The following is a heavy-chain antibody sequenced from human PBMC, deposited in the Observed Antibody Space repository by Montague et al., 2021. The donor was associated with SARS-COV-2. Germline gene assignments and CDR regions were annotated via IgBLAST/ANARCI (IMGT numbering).Heavy chain of an antibody. CDR2: VNQSGTT. D-gene: IGHD2-2*01. Sequence: SETLSLTCAISGGSFRNYFWSWIRQSPGKGLEWIGEVNQSGTTIYNPSVKSGVTISADTSKNHFYLRVNPVTASDTAVYYCARGGGPVVVSGASQARGAFGIWGQGTMVSVSS. CDR3: ARGGGPVVVSGASQARGAFGI. CDR1: GGSFRNYF. V-gene: IGHV4-34*01. J-gene: IGHJ3*02.